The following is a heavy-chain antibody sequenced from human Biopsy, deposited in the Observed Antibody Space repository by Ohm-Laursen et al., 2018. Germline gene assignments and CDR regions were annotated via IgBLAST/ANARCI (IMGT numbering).Heavy chain of an antibody. CDR1: GFSVADYA. J-gene: IGHJ5*02. V-gene: IGHV3-43D*04. CDR3: AKGSEQLRDAGGVDA. D-gene: IGHD1/OR15-1a*01. CDR2: IGWDGANT. Sequence: GSLRLSCAASGFSVADYAMHWVRQASGKGLEWVSFIGWDGANTYYGGSVRGRFTISRDNDKNALYLQMNSLRLEDSGFYYCAKGSEQLRDAGGVDAWGQGTLVSVSS.